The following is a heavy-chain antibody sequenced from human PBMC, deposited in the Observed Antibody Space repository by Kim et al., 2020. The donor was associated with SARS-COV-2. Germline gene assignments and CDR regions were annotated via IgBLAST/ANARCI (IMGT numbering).Heavy chain of an antibody. D-gene: IGHD3-9*01. CDR3: AKDQDPRGRYFDWLLYFDY. CDR2: ISGSGGST. CDR1: GFTFSSYA. Sequence: GGSLRLSCAASGFTFSSYAMSWVRQAPGKGLEWVSAISGSGGSTYYADSVKGRFTISRDNSKNTLYLQMNSLRAEDTAVYYCAKDQDPRGRYFDWLLYFDYWGQGTLVTVSS. V-gene: IGHV3-23*01. J-gene: IGHJ4*02.